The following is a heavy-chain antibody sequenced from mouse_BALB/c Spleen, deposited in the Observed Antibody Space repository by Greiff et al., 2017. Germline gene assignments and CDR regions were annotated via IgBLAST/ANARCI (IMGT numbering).Heavy chain of an antibody. J-gene: IGHJ3*01. CDR3: ARYGELGRWFAY. CDR1: GYSFTGYF. D-gene: IGHD4-1*01. Sequence: VQLKESGPELVKPGASVKISCKASGYSFTGYFMNWVIQSHGKSLEWIGRINPYNGDTFYNQKFKGKATLTVDKSSSTAHMELRSLASEDSAVYYCARYGELGRWFAYWGQGTLVTVSA. CDR2: INPYNGDT. V-gene: IGHV1-20*02.